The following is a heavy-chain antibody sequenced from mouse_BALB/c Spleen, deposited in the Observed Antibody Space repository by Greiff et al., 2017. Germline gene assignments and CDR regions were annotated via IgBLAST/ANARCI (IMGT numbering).Heavy chain of an antibody. V-gene: IGHV1S53*01. CDR1: GYTFTDHA. J-gene: IGHJ3*01. Sequence: VQLVESDAELVKPGASVKISCKASGYTFTDHAIHWVKQKPEQGLEWIGYISPGNGDIKYNEKFKGKATLTADKSSSTAYMQLNSLTSEDSAVYFCKRIYYDYDEAWFAYWGQGTLVTVSA. CDR2: ISPGNGDI. CDR3: KRIYYDYDEAWFAY. D-gene: IGHD2-4*01.